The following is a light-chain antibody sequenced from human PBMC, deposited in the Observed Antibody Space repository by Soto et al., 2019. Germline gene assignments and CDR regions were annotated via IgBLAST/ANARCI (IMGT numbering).Light chain of an antibody. CDR2: DAS. Sequence: DIQMTQSPSTLSASVGDRVTITGRSSQSISNWLAWYQQKPWKAPKLLIYDASSLESGVPSRFSGRGSGTECTRTICILQPDEFATYYCQQYHSYYTFGQATKREIK. V-gene: IGKV1-5*01. CDR1: QSISNW. J-gene: IGKJ2*01. CDR3: QQYHSYYT.